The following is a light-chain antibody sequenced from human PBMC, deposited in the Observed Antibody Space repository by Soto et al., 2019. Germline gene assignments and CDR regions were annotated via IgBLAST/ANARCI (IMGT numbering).Light chain of an antibody. CDR1: QSLSSSY. V-gene: IGKV3-20*01. Sequence: EIVLTQSPGTLSLSPGERATLSCRAGQSLSSSYLAWYQQKPGQAPRLLIYSASSRATGIPDRFSGSGSGTDFILTISRLEPEDFAVYYCQQYGRSPWTLGQGTKVDIK. CDR2: SAS. CDR3: QQYGRSPWT. J-gene: IGKJ1*01.